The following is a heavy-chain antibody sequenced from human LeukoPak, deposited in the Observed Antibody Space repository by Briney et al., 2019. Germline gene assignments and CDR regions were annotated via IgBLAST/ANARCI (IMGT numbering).Heavy chain of an antibody. V-gene: IGHV1-69*13. Sequence: SVKVSCKASGGTFSSYAISWVRQAPGQGLEWMGGIIPIFGTANYAQKFQGRVTITADESTSTAYMELSSLRSEDTAVYYCASELEYYYDSSGYRFGWGQGTLVTVSS. CDR1: GGTFSSYA. J-gene: IGHJ4*02. CDR2: IIPIFGTA. CDR3: ASELEYYYDSSGYRFG. D-gene: IGHD3-22*01.